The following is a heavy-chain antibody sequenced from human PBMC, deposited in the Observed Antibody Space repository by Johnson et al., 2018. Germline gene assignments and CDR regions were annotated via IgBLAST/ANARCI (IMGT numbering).Heavy chain of an antibody. CDR1: GFTFSSYG. CDR2: ISYDGTNK. CDR3: AKEVKYYYDSSGFSGDFQH. V-gene: IGHV3-30*18. Sequence: QVQLVQSGGGVVQPGRSLRLSCAASGFTFSSYGMHWVRQAPGKALEWVAVISYDGTNKYSAASVKGRFTISRDHSKNTLSLQMHSLRAEDTAVYSCAKEVKYYYDSSGFSGDFQHWGQGTMVTVSS. D-gene: IGHD3-22*01. J-gene: IGHJ1*01.